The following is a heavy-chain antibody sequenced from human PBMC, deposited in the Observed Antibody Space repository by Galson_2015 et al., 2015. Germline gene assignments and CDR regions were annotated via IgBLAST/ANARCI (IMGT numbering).Heavy chain of an antibody. Sequence: SLRLSCAASGFTFSSYAMHWVRQAPGKGLEWVAVISYDGSNKYYADSVKGRFTISGDNSKNTLYLQMNSLRAEDTAVYYCARDLLGYSSGWYGFFDYWGQGTLVTVSS. V-gene: IGHV3-30-3*01. CDR2: ISYDGSNK. CDR1: GFTFSSYA. D-gene: IGHD6-19*01. CDR3: ARDLLGYSSGWYGFFDY. J-gene: IGHJ4*02.